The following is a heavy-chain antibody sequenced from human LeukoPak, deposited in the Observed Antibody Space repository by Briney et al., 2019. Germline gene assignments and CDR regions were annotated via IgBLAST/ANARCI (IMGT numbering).Heavy chain of an antibody. CDR1: GFTFSSYS. D-gene: IGHD4-23*01. CDR3: LTIVETPIDAFDI. CDR2: ISSSSSYI. J-gene: IGHJ3*02. V-gene: IGHV3-21*01. Sequence: GGSLRLSCAASGFTFSSYSMNWVRQAPGKGLEWVSSISSSSSYIYYADSVKGRFTISRDNAKNSLYLQMNSLRAEDTAVYYCLTIVETPIDAFDIWGQGAMVTVAS.